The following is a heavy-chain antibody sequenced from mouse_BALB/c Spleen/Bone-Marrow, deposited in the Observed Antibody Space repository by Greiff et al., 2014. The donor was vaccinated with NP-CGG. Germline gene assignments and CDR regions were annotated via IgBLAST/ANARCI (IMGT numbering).Heavy chain of an antibody. CDR3: ARGDKGDYFDY. J-gene: IGHJ2*01. CDR2: IHPNSGNT. CDR1: GYTFTSSW. Sequence: QVQLKQSGSVLVRPGASVKLSCKASGYTFTSSWMHWAKQRPGQGLEWIGEIHPNSGNTSYNEKFKGKATLTVDTSSSTAYVDLSSLTSEDSAVYYCARGDKGDYFDYWGQGTTLTVSS. V-gene: IGHV1S130*01.